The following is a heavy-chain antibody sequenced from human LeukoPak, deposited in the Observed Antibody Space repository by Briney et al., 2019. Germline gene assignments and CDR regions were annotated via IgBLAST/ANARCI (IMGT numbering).Heavy chain of an antibody. CDR3: ARVSLYYYADY. CDR2: VYQSGTT. CDR1: SGSISTFY. D-gene: IGHD3-10*01. Sequence: SETLSLTCTVSSGSISTFYWSWIRQPPGKGLEWIGYVYQSGTTSYNPSLKRRVTISSDTSKNQFALRVTSVTAADTAVYYCARVSLYYYADYWGQGTLVTVSS. V-gene: IGHV4-59*12. J-gene: IGHJ4*02.